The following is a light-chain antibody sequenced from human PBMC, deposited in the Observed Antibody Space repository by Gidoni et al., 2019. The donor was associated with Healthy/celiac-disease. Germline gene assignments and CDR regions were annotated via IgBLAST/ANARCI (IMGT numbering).Light chain of an antibody. Sequence: IVMTQSPATLSVSPGERATLSCRASQSVSSTLAWYQQKPGQAPRLLIYGASTRATGIPARFSGSGSGTELTLTISSLQSEDFAVYYCQQYNNWPPLTFGGGTKVEIK. CDR1: QSVSST. CDR2: GAS. V-gene: IGKV3-15*01. CDR3: QQYNNWPPLT. J-gene: IGKJ4*01.